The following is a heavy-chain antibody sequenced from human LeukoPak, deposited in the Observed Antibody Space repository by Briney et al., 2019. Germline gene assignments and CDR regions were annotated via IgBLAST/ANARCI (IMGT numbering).Heavy chain of an antibody. V-gene: IGHV1-2*06. CDR3: ATDVGGGCTNGVCYEPFDY. D-gene: IGHD2-8*01. Sequence: ASVKVSCKASGYTFTVYYMYWVRQAPGQGLEWMGRINPNSGDTDYAQNFQGRVTMTRDTSISTAYMELTNLRSDDTAVYYCATDVGGGCTNGVCYEPFDYWGQGTLVTVSS. J-gene: IGHJ4*02. CDR1: GYTFTVYY. CDR2: INPNSGDT.